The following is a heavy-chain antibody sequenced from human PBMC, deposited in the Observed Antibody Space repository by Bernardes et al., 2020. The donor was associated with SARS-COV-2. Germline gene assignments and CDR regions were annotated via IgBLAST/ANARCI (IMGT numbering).Heavy chain of an antibody. D-gene: IGHD3-9*01. V-gene: IGHV3-21*01. CDR3: ARDISDSLSDLRLNGDAVDI. J-gene: IGHJ3*02. Sequence: GGSLRLSCVASGFTFSRYTMSWVRQAPGKGLEWISSAGSLRNYINYADSVKGRFTISRDNAKRSLYLQMNSLRPEDTAVYYCARDISDSLSDLRLNGDAVDIWGQGTMVTVSS. CDR2: AGSLRNYI. CDR1: GFTFSRYT.